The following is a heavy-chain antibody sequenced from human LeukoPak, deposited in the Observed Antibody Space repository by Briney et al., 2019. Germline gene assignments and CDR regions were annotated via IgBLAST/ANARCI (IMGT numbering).Heavy chain of an antibody. V-gene: IGHV1-2*02. CDR1: GYTFTGYY. CDR2: INPNSGGT. CDR3: ARDLKTVTPNWFDP. D-gene: IGHD4-17*01. J-gene: IGHJ5*02. Sequence: ASVKVSCKASGYTFTGYYMHWVRQAPGQGLEWMGWINPNSGGTNYAQKFQGRVTMTRDTSISTAYMELSRLRSDDTAVYYCARDLKTVTPNWFDPWGQGTLVTVSS.